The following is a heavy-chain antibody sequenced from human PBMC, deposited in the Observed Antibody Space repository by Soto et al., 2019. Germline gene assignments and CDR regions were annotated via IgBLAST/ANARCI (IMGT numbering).Heavy chain of an antibody. V-gene: IGHV3-53*01. D-gene: IGHD6-13*01. CDR2: IYSGVNT. Sequence: GGSLRLSCVASGFTVSNNYMSWVRQAPGNGLYCVSVIYSGVNTYXXDSVKGRXXICRDNSKNTRYLQMXSLRAEDTAVYYCARVPGYLWCQGTLVTVSS. CDR3: ARVPGYL. J-gene: IGHJ4*02. CDR1: GFTVSNNY.